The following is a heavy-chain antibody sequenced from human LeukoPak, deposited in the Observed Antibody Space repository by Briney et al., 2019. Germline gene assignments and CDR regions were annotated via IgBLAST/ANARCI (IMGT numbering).Heavy chain of an antibody. CDR1: GYTFTSHW. CDR3: ARQGYGDWYFDF. CDR2: IYPGDSDI. Sequence: GESLKISCKGSGYTFTSHWIGWVRQMPGKGLEWIGVIYPGDSDIRYSPSFQGQVIISADKSITTAYLQWSSLKASDTAMYYCARQGYGDWYFDFWGRGTLVTVPS. D-gene: IGHD4-17*01. V-gene: IGHV5-51*01. J-gene: IGHJ2*01.